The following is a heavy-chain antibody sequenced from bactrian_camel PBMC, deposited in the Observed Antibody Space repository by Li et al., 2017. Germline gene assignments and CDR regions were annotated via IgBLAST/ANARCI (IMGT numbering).Heavy chain of an antibody. V-gene: IGHV3S53*01. D-gene: IGHD1*01. CDR2: IDRDGRA. CDR3: AADAPWYPGAPSLLRTTNWNY. Sequence: HVQLVESGGGSVQTGGSLRLSCKVTGDTPRYGMAWLRQELGKERMGVAAIDRDGRASYTDSVKGRFTISKDNAANTLYLEMSNLKPEDTAKYCCAADAPWYPGAPSLLRTTNWNYWGQGTQVTVS. CDR1: GDTPRYG. J-gene: IGHJ4*01.